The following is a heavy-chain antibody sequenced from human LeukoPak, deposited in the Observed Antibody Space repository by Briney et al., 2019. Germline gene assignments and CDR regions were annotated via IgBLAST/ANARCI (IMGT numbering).Heavy chain of an antibody. CDR1: GFTFSDYY. V-gene: IGHV3-11*01. CDR2: ISSSGSTI. CDR3: ARDGRDQGFTARARGYYYCGMDV. Sequence: PGGSLRLSCAASGFTFSDYYMSWIRQAPGKGLEWVSYISSSGSTIYYADSVKGRFTIPRDNARNSLSLHMNSLRAEDTAVYYWARDGRDQGFTARARGYYYCGMDVWGQGTTVTVSS. J-gene: IGHJ6*02. D-gene: IGHD5-18*01.